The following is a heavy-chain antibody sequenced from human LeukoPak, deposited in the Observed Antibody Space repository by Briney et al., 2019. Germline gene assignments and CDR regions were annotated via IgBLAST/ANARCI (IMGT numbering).Heavy chain of an antibody. Sequence: PGGSLSLSCAASGFTFSTFAMSWVRQAPGKGLEWVSAISGSGGGTYYADSVKGRLTISRDNSKNTLYLQMSSLRADETGEYTCAKAFRTYENWPPNCFDPWGQGTLVTVSS. CDR1: GFTFSTFA. J-gene: IGHJ5*02. D-gene: IGHD1-1*01. V-gene: IGHV3-23*01. CDR3: AKAFRTYENWPPNCFDP. CDR2: ISGSGGGT.